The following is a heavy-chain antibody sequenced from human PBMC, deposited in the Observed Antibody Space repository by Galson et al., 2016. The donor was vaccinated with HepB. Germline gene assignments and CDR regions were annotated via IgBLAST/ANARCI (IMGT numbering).Heavy chain of an antibody. Sequence: SETLSLTCAVSGGSISNSNWWSWVRQPPGKGLEWIGDIYHSGSTNYNPSLTSRVTISVDQSKNQFSLNLISVTAADTAVYFCARGVGGSDRRHWLDPWGQGTLVTVSS. CDR3: ARGVGGSDRRHWLDP. D-gene: IGHD3-16*01. V-gene: IGHV4-4*02. CDR1: GGSISNSNW. J-gene: IGHJ5*02. CDR2: IYHSGST.